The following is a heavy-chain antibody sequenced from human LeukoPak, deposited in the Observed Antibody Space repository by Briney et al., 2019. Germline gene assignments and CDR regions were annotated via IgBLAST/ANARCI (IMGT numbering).Heavy chain of an antibody. CDR1: GFTFSSYS. J-gene: IGHJ4*02. D-gene: IGHD5-18*01. V-gene: IGHV3-21*01. CDR2: ISSSSSYI. CDR3: ARHYGRGQLWLGF. Sequence: GGSLRLSCAASGFTFSSYSMNWVRQAPGKGLEWVSSISSSSSYIYYADSVKGRSTISRDNAKNSLYLQMNSLRAEDTAVYYCARHYGRGQLWLGFWGQRTLVTVSS.